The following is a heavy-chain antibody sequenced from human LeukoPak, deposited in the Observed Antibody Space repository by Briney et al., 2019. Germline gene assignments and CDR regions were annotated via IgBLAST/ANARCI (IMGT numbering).Heavy chain of an antibody. CDR1: GYTFTSYG. D-gene: IGHD3-3*01. V-gene: IGHV1-18*01. Sequence: ASVEVSCKASGYTFTSYGISWVRQAPGQGLEWMGWISAYNGNTNYAQKLQGRVTMTTDTSTSTAYMELRSLRSDDTAVYYCARDTSVLEWLLYGAFDIWGQGTMVTVSS. CDR3: ARDTSVLEWLLYGAFDI. CDR2: ISAYNGNT. J-gene: IGHJ3*02.